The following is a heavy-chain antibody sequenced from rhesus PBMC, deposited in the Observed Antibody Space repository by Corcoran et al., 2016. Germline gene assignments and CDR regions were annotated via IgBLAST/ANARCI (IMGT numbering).Heavy chain of an antibody. J-gene: IGHJ5-2*02. Sequence: QVQLQESGPGLVKPSETLPLTCAVSGSSISRNYWSWILQAPGKGLGWIGRNYGSGGRTNSNPSLKSRVTISIDPSKNQFSLKLSSVTAADTAVYYCALEQRDVYNSLDVWGRGVLVTVSS. CDR3: ALEQRDVYNSLDV. CDR2: NYGSGGRT. V-gene: IGHV4S2*01. D-gene: IGHD1-20*01. CDR1: GSSISRNY.